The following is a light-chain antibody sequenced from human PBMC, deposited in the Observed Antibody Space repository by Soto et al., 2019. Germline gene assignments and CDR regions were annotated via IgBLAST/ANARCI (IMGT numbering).Light chain of an antibody. J-gene: IGKJ4*02. CDR2: DIF. Sequence: EIVMTQSPATLSVSPGERATLSCRASQSVGSDLAWYQQKPGQAPRLVIYDIFTRATGVPTRISGSGSGTVFILTSSSLQSEDFAFYCRQYYNRWPRTFGGGTKVEIK. V-gene: IGKV3D-15*01. CDR1: QSVGSD. CDR3: QYYNRWPRT.